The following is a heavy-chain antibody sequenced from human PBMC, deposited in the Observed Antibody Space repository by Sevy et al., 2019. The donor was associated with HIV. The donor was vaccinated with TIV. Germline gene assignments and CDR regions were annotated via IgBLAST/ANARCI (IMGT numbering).Heavy chain of an antibody. D-gene: IGHD4-17*01. CDR3: ARDLPPSATTVAHFDY. V-gene: IGHV3-48*03. CDR2: IGNSGSTI. Sequence: GGSLRLSCAASGFIFKSYEMNWVRQAPGKGLEWVSYIGNSGSTIFFSDSVKGRFTISRDNTKNSVYLQMNSLRAEDTAVYYCARDLPPSATTVAHFDYWGRGTLVTVSS. CDR1: GFIFKSYE. J-gene: IGHJ4*02.